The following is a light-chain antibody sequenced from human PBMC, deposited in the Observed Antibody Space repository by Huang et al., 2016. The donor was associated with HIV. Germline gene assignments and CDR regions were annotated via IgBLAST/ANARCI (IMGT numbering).Light chain of an antibody. CDR2: KAS. CDR3: QQYNTYPMYT. Sequence: DIQMTQSPSTLSGSVGDRVTIDCRASQRISTWLDWYQQKPGKAPNRLIYKASTLESGVPARFRGSGSETEFTLTIRDVLPGDSATYYCQQYNTYPMYTFGQGTKLEIK. V-gene: IGKV1-5*03. J-gene: IGKJ2*01. CDR1: QRISTW.